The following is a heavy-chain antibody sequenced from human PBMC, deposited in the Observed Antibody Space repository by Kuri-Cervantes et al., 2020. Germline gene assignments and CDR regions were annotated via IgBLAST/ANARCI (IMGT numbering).Heavy chain of an antibody. J-gene: IGHJ4*02. D-gene: IGHD5-18*01. Sequence: GESLKISCAASGFTFSSYGMHWVRQAPGKRLEWVAVISYDGSNKYYADSVKGRFTISRDNSKNTLYLQMNSLRAEDTAVYYCAKEGTAMVTGFDYWGQGTLVTVSS. CDR1: GFTFSSYG. CDR3: AKEGTAMVTGFDY. CDR2: ISYDGSNK. V-gene: IGHV3-30*18.